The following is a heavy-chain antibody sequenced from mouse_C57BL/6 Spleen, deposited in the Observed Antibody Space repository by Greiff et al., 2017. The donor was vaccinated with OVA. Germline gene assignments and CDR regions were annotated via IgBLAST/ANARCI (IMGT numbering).Heavy chain of an antibody. V-gene: IGHV1-54*01. Sequence: QVQLQQSGAELVRPGTSVKVSCKASGYAFTNYLIEWVKQRPGQGLEWIGVINPGSGGTNYNEKFKGKATLTADKSSSTAYMQLSSLTSEDSAVYFCARGGYSNYGADWGQGTLVTVSA. CDR1: GYAFTNYL. CDR2: INPGSGGT. J-gene: IGHJ3*01. D-gene: IGHD2-5*01. CDR3: ARGGYSNYGAD.